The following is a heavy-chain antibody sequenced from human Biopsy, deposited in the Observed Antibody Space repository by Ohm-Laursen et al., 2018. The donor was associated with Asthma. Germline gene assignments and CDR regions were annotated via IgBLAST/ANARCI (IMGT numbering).Heavy chain of an antibody. CDR3: ARGDSSNWSHYYFDY. J-gene: IGHJ4*02. D-gene: IGHD3-22*01. Sequence: GQALSLTCAASGFAVCRDHMFWVRQAPGKGLEWVSVIYSGGTSHTADSVRGRFTISRDYSKNTLYLQMHSLRAEDTAVYYCARGDSSNWSHYYFDYWGQGTLVTVSS. CDR1: GFAVCRDH. CDR2: IYSGGTS. V-gene: IGHV3-53*01.